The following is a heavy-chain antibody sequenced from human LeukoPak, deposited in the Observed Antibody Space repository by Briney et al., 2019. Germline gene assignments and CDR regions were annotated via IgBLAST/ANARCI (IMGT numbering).Heavy chain of an antibody. D-gene: IGHD3-3*01. CDR2: INHSGST. CDR3: QSRFLEWLLDY. Sequence: SETLSLTCAVYGGSFSGYYWSWIRQPPGKGLEWIGEINHSGSTNYNPSLKSRVIISVDTSKNQFSLKLSSVTAADTAVYYCQSRFLEWLLDYWGQGTLVTVSP. J-gene: IGHJ4*02. V-gene: IGHV4-34*01. CDR1: GGSFSGYY.